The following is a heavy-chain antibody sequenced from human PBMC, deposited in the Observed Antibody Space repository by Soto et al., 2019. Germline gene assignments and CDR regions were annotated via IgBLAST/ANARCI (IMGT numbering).Heavy chain of an antibody. J-gene: IGHJ4*02. CDR3: AKDPRPYGSSWYFFYFDY. V-gene: IGHV3-30*18. CDR1: GFTFSSYG. D-gene: IGHD6-13*01. Sequence: PGGSLRLSCAASGFTFSSYGMHWVRQAPGKGLEWVAVISYDGSNKYYADSVKGRFTISRDNSKNTLYLQMNSLRAEDTAVYYCAKDPRPYGSSWYFFYFDYWGQGTLVTVSS. CDR2: ISYDGSNK.